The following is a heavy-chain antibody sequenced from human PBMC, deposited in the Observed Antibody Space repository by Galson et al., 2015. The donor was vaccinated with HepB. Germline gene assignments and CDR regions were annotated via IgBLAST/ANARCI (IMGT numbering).Heavy chain of an antibody. V-gene: IGHV3-33*01. CDR3: ARDAGGYYDSRDFDY. D-gene: IGHD3-22*01. J-gene: IGHJ4*02. CDR2: IWYDGSNK. Sequence: SLRLSCAASGFTFSSYGMHWVRQAPGKGLEWVAVIWYDGSNKYYADSVKGRFTISRDNSKNTLYLQMNSLRAEDTAVYYCARDAGGYYDSRDFDYWGQGTLVTVSS. CDR1: GFTFSSYG.